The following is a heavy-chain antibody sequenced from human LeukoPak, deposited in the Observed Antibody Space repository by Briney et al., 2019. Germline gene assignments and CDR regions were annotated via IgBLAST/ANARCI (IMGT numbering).Heavy chain of an antibody. D-gene: IGHD5-12*01. J-gene: IGHJ4*02. CDR1: GGSISSYY. CDR2: IYYSGST. CDR3: ARAIVATIWAHFDY. Sequence: SETLSLTCTVSGGSISSYYWSWIRQPPGKGLEWIGYIYYSGSTNYNPSLKSRVTISVDTSKNQFSLKLGSVTAADTAVYYCARAIVATIWAHFDYWGQGTLVTVSS. V-gene: IGHV4-59*01.